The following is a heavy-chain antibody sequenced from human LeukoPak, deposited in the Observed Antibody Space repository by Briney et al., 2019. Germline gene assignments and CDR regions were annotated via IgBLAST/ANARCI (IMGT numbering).Heavy chain of an antibody. CDR1: GYTFTSYD. V-gene: IGHV1-8*01. D-gene: IGHD3-10*01. CDR2: MNPNSGNT. J-gene: IGHJ4*02. CDR3: ARGRLLWFGEETYIDY. Sequence: GASVKVSCKASGYTFTSYDINWVRQATGQGLEWMGWMNPNSGNTGYAQKFQGRVTMTRNTSISTAYMELSSLRSEDTAVYYCARGRLLWFGEETYIDYWGQGTLVTVSS.